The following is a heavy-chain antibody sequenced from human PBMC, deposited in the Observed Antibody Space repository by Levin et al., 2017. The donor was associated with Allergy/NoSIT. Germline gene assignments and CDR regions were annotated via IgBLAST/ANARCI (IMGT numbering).Heavy chain of an antibody. CDR2: IIPILGIA. Sequence: SVKVSCKASGGTFSSYAISWVRQAPGQGLEWMGRIIPILGIANYAQKFQGRVTITADKSTSTAYMELSSLRSEDTAVYYCARATISEYCSSTSCAGKGDYYYYYMDVWGKGTTVTVSS. CDR1: GGTFSSYA. V-gene: IGHV1-69*04. D-gene: IGHD2-2*01. J-gene: IGHJ6*03. CDR3: ARATISEYCSSTSCAGKGDYYYYYMDV.